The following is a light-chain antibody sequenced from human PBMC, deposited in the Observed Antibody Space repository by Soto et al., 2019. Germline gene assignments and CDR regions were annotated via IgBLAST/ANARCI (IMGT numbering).Light chain of an antibody. J-gene: IGLJ1*01. CDR2: DVT. V-gene: IGLV2-14*01. CDR3: ISYTSSSIPYV. Sequence: QSALTQPSSVSGSPGQSITISCTGTNSDVGGYNFVSWYQQHPGKAPKLMIYDVTNRPSGVSNRFSGSKSGNTASLNISVLQAEDEADYYCISYTSSSIPYVFGIGTKLTVL. CDR1: NSDVGGYNF.